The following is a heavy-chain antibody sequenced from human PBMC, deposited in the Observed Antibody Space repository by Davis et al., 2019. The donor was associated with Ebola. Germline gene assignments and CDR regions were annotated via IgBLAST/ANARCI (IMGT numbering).Heavy chain of an antibody. CDR2: ISGSSGKT. CDR3: ARPLYDNSWFGYVFDI. CDR1: GYTFTTFG. Sequence: AASVKVSCKASGYTFTTFGISWVRQAPGQGLEWVGWISGSSGKTNYAQKFQGRVTMTTDASTSTAYMELRSLRSDDTAAYYCARPLYDNSWFGYVFDIWGQGTMVIVSS. D-gene: IGHD3-10*01. J-gene: IGHJ3*02. V-gene: IGHV1-18*01.